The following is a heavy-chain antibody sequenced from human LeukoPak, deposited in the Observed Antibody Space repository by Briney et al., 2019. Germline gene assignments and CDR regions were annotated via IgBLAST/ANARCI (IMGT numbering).Heavy chain of an antibody. CDR2: INSDGTGT. CDR1: GFTFSRYW. D-gene: IGHD2-21*01. Sequence: GGSLRLSCEVSGFTFSRYWMHWVRQAPGKGLVWVSLINSDGTGTSYADSVRGRFTISRDNAKDTLYLQMNSLSAEDTAVYYCAREGLWVGLDSGKTRQAYWESWGQGTMVTVSS. V-gene: IGHV3-74*01. CDR3: AREGLWVGLDSGKTRQAYWES. J-gene: IGHJ3*01.